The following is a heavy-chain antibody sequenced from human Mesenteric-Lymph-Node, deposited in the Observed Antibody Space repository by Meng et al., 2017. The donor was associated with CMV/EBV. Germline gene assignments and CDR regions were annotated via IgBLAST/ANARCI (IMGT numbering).Heavy chain of an antibody. J-gene: IGHJ4*02. CDR3: ARRGGYNWTPRYFDY. Sequence: VSGGSINSFYWSWLRQPPGKGLEWIGYISYSGNTNHNPSLKSRVTISMDTSKNQFSLKLSSVTAADTAVYYCARRGGYNWTPRYFDYWGQGTLVTVSS. CDR2: ISYSGNT. CDR1: GGSINSFY. D-gene: IGHD1-20*01. V-gene: IGHV4-59*12.